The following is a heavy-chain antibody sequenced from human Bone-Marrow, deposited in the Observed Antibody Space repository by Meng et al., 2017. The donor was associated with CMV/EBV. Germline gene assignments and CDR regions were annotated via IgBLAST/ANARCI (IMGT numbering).Heavy chain of an antibody. V-gene: IGHV1-8*01. J-gene: IGHJ5*02. D-gene: IGHD2-21*01. CDR1: GYTFTSYD. CDR2: MNPNSGNT. CDR3: ARLIAREANWVDP. Sequence: ASVKVSCKASGYTFTSYDINWVRQATGQGLEWMGWMNPNSGNTGYAQKFQGRVTMTRNTSISTAYMELSSLRSEDTAVYYCARLIAREANWVDPWGQGTLVTVSS.